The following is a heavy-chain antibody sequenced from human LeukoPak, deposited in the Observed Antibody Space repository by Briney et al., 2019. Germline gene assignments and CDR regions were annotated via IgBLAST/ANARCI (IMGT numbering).Heavy chain of an antibody. CDR2: IYTSGST. CDR1: GGSISSGSYY. CDR3: ARGLWSDYYYYMDV. Sequence: SETLSLTCTVSGGSISSGSYYWSWIRQPAGKGLEWIGRIYTSGSTNYNPSLKSRVTISVDTSKNQFSLKLSSVTAADTAVYYCARGLWSDYYYYMDVWGKGTTVTVSS. V-gene: IGHV4-61*02. D-gene: IGHD3-3*01. J-gene: IGHJ6*03.